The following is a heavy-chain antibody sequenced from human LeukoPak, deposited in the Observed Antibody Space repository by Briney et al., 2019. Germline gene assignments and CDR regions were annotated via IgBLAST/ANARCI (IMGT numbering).Heavy chain of an antibody. CDR3: AKPARQFFINY. J-gene: IGHJ4*02. D-gene: IGHD3-3*01. CDR2: ISGSAGST. Sequence: PGGSLRLSCAPSGFTYNSYAKHRVRQAPGKGLEWVSFISGSAGSTYYADSVKGRFTMSRDNSKNTLYLQMNSLRADDTAVYYWAKPARQFFINYWGQGTLVTVSS. CDR1: GFTYNSYA. V-gene: IGHV3-23*01.